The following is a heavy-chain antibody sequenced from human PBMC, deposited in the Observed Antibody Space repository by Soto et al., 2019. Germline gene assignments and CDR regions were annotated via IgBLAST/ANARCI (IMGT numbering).Heavy chain of an antibody. CDR1: GGSFSGYY. Sequence: SETLSLTCAVYGGSFSGYYWSWIRQPPGKGLEWIGEINHSGSTNYNPSLKSRVTISVDTSKNQFSLKLSSVTAADTAVYYCARPARKIAAAAYYFDYWGQGTLVTVSS. CDR2: INHSGST. J-gene: IGHJ4*02. D-gene: IGHD6-13*01. CDR3: ARPARKIAAAAYYFDY. V-gene: IGHV4-34*01.